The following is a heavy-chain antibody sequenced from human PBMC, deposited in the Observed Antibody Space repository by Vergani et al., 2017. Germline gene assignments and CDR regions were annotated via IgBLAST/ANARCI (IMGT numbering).Heavy chain of an antibody. D-gene: IGHD3-9*01. CDR2: IYHSGGA. J-gene: IGHJ4*02. CDR3: ARTESFILRYFHCAL. V-gene: IGHV4-39*01. CDR1: GVSITSSSYY. Sequence: QLHLQESGPGLVKPSETLSLTCTVSGVSITSSSYYWGWIRQPPGKGLEWIGNIYHSGGAYYNPSLKGRVTISVDTSKNQFSLEVTSVTAADTAIYFCARTESFILRYFHCALWGQGTLVTVSS.